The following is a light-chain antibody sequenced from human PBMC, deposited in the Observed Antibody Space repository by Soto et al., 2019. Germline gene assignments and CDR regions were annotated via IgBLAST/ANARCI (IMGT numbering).Light chain of an antibody. CDR2: GAS. V-gene: IGKV3-15*01. CDR3: QQYNNWPLT. CDR1: QSVSSN. Sequence: EIVMTQSPATLSVSPGERATLSCRASQSVSSNLAWYQQKPGQAPRLLIYGASTSATGIPARFSGSGSGTEFTLTISSLQSEDFAVYYCQQYNNWPLTFGGGNKVESK. J-gene: IGKJ4*01.